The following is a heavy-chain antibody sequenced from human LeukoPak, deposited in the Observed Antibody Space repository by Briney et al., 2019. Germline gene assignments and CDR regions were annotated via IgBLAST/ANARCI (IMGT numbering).Heavy chain of an antibody. D-gene: IGHD6-19*01. CDR2: ISGSGGST. V-gene: IGHV3-23*01. Sequence: GGSLRLSYAVSGLTSSTYASSYAMTWVRQAPGKGLEWVSGISGSGGSTYYAESVKGRFTISRDNFKNTLYLQMNSLRDDDTAIYYCAKGATSGWLLYWFDPWGQGTLVTVSS. J-gene: IGHJ5*02. CDR3: AKGATSGWLLYWFDP. CDR1: GLTSSTYASSYA.